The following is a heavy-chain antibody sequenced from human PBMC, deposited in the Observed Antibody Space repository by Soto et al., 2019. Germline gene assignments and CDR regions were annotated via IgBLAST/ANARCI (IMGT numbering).Heavy chain of an antibody. CDR3: AHRRSYCSGGSCYSGFDY. J-gene: IGHJ4*02. CDR2: IYWDDDK. Sequence: SGPTLVNPTQTLTLTCTFSGFSLSTSGVGVGWIRRPPGKALEWLALIYWDDDKRYSPSLKSRLTITKDTSKNQVVLTMTNMDPVDTATYYCAHRRSYCSGGSCYSGFDYWGQGTLVTVSS. D-gene: IGHD2-15*01. CDR1: GFSLSTSGVG. V-gene: IGHV2-5*02.